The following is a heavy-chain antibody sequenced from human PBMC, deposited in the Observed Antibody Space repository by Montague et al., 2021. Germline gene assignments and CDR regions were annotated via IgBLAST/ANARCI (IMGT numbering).Heavy chain of an antibody. D-gene: IGHD1-26*01. V-gene: IGHV4-34*01. J-gene: IGHJ4*02. CDR1: VVSFTAYY. CDR2: TNHRGTT. CDR3: VAIKWERQTRNYFEQ. Sequence: SETLSLTCDIDVVSFTAYYWGWIRQTPGQGLEWIGETNHRGTTKSNPTLTTRVSLSLDTSKSQLSLSLQSVTAADTAVYYCVAIKWERQTRNYFEQWGPGILVSVSS.